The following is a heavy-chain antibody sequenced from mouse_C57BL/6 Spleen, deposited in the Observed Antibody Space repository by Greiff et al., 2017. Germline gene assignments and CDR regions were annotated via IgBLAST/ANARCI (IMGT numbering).Heavy chain of an antibody. CDR3: ARHGSSYWYFDV. V-gene: IGHV1-54*01. Sequence: QVHVKQSGAELVRPGTSVKVSCKASGYAFTNYLIEWVKQRPGQGLEWIGVINPGSGGTNYNEKFKGKATLTADKSSSTAYMQLSSLTSEDSAVYFCARHGSSYWYFDVWGTGTTVTVSS. D-gene: IGHD1-1*01. CDR2: INPGSGGT. J-gene: IGHJ1*03. CDR1: GYAFTNYL.